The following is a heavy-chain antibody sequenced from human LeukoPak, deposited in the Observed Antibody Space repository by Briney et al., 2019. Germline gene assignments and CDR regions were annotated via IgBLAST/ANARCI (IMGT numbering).Heavy chain of an antibody. J-gene: IGHJ4*02. CDR1: GGSISSSSYY. CDR2: IYYSGST. V-gene: IGHV4-39*02. CDR3: AREAIVLMVYAMAHKFLDY. Sequence: PSETLSLTCTVSGGSISSSSYYWGWIRQPPGKGLEWIGSIYYSGSTYYNPSLKSRVTISVDTSKNQFSLKLSSVTAADTAVYYCAREAIVLMVYAMAHKFLDYWGQGILVTVSS. D-gene: IGHD2-8*01.